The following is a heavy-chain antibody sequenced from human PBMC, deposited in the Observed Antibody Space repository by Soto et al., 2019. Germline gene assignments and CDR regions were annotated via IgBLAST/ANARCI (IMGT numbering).Heavy chain of an antibody. Sequence: QVHLVESVGALVKPGGSLRLSCAVSGFSFSDYYMNWIRQAPGKGLEWLSYISSTATYTNYADSVRGRFTISRDSAKNSLYLDMNGLRAEDTAVYYCARARLVVEGRFDYWGQGTLVTVSS. CDR3: ARARLVVEGRFDY. J-gene: IGHJ4*02. CDR1: GFSFSDYY. D-gene: IGHD3-22*01. V-gene: IGHV3-11*06. CDR2: ISSTATYT.